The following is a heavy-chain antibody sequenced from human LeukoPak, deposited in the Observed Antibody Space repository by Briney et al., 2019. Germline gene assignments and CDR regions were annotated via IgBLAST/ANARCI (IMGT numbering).Heavy chain of an antibody. CDR1: GFTFSSYG. J-gene: IGHJ4*02. CDR3: AKIQAYFDY. Sequence: GGSLRLSCAASGFTFSSYGMSWVRQAPGKGPQWVSAITGSGGTTYYADSVKGRFTISRDNSKHTLYLQMNSLRAEDTRVYYCAKIQAYFDYWGPGNLVTVSS. CDR2: ITGSGGTT. V-gene: IGHV3-23*01.